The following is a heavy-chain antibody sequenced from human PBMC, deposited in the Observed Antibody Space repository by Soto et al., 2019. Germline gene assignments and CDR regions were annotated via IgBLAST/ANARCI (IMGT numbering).Heavy chain of an antibody. Sequence: QVHLEQSGAEVKKPGSSVKVSCKAPGGTFSTYAITWVRQAPGQGLEWMGGILPMFGTSTYAQHFQGRVTITADESTSTAYMELSSLASEDTAVYFCARLRYCSGNRCSDYPGIDVWGQGTTVTGSS. CDR1: GGTFSTYA. D-gene: IGHD2-15*01. J-gene: IGHJ6*02. CDR3: ARLRYCSGNRCSDYPGIDV. CDR2: ILPMFGTS. V-gene: IGHV1-69*12.